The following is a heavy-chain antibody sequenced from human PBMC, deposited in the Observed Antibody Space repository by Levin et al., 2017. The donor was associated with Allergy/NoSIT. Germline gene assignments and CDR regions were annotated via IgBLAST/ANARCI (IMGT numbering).Heavy chain of an antibody. Sequence: GESLKISCKASAFTFTTYYIHWVRQAPGQGPVWMGIINPRDGSTTYAQEFQGRVTMTRDTSTNTVYMEVSRLTSDDTAVYYCARDPYDLDSALIPFDYWGQGTLVTVSS. V-gene: IGHV1-46*01. CDR1: AFTFTTYY. D-gene: IGHD3-16*01. J-gene: IGHJ4*02. CDR2: INPRDGST. CDR3: ARDPYDLDSALIPFDY.